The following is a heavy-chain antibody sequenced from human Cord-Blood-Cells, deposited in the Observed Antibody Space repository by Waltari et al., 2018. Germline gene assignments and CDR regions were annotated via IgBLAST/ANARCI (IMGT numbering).Heavy chain of an antibody. D-gene: IGHD3-22*01. J-gene: IGHJ5*02. CDR3: ASGTTYYYDSSGYNWFDP. CDR2: IIPIFGTA. V-gene: IGHV1-69*01. CDR1: GGTFSSYA. Sequence: QVQLVQSGAEVKKPGSSVKVSCKASGGTFSSYAISWLRQAPGQGLEWMGGIIPIFGTANYAQKFQGRVTITADESTSTAYMELSSLRSEDTAVYYCASGTTYYYDSSGYNWFDPWGQGTLVTVSS.